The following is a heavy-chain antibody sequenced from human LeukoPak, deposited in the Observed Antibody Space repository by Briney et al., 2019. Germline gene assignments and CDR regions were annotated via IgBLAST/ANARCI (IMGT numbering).Heavy chain of an antibody. Sequence: ASVKVSCKASGYTFTSYGISWVRQAPGQGLEWMGWICAYNGNTNYAQKLQGRVTMTTDTSTSTAYMELRSLRSDDTAVYYCARVGPGGGGYCSGGSCYPENWFDPWGQGTLVTVSS. CDR2: ICAYNGNT. CDR3: ARVGPGGGGYCSGGSCYPENWFDP. J-gene: IGHJ5*02. CDR1: GYTFTSYG. V-gene: IGHV1-18*01. D-gene: IGHD2-15*01.